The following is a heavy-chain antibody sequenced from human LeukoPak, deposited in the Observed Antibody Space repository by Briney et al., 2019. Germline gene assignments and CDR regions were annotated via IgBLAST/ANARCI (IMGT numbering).Heavy chain of an antibody. CDR1: GFTFSSYG. Sequence: PGRSLRLSCAASGFTFSSYGMHWVRQAPGKGLEWVAVISYDGSNKYYADSVKGRFTISRDNSKNTLYLQMNSLRAKDTAVYYCAKDGDPPFDYWGQGTLVTVSS. J-gene: IGHJ4*02. CDR2: ISYDGSNK. D-gene: IGHD7-27*01. CDR3: AKDGDPPFDY. V-gene: IGHV3-30*18.